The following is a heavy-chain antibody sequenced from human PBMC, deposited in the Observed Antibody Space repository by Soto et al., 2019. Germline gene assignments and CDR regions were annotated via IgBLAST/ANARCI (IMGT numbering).Heavy chain of an antibody. CDR3: AREGNYHEF. Sequence: GGSLRLSCETSGFHFGIYTMNWVRHAPGKGLEWVSYISSSGTYIDYADSVEGRFAISRDDAKNSAFLEMTSLRVEDTDVYYCAREGNYHEFWGQGTLVTVSS. CDR2: ISSSGTYI. V-gene: IGHV3-21*01. CDR1: GFHFGIYT. J-gene: IGHJ4*02. D-gene: IGHD3-10*01.